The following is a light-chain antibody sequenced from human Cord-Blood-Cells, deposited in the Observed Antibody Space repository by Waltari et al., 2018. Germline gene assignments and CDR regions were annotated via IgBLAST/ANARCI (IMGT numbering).Light chain of an antibody. CDR3: QQYNSYSLT. CDR1: QSISSW. V-gene: IGKV1-5*03. CDR2: KAS. Sequence: DIQMTQSPSTLSASVGDRVTITCRARQSISSWLAWYQQKPGKAPKLLIYKASSVESGVPSRFSGSGSGTEFTLTISSLQPDDFATYYCQQYNSYSLTFGGGTKVEIK. J-gene: IGKJ4*01.